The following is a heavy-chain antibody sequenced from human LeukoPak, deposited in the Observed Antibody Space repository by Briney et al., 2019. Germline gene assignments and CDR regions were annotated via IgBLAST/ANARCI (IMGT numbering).Heavy chain of an antibody. V-gene: IGHV3-21*01. D-gene: IGHD2-21*02. CDR1: GFTFSSYS. CDR2: ISSSSSYI. Sequence: PGGSLSLSCAASGFTFSSYSMNWVRQAPGKGLEWVSSISSSSSYIYYADSVKGRFTISRDNAKNSLYLQMNSLRAEDTAVYYCATHIVVVTAIWGQGTLVTVSS. J-gene: IGHJ4*02. CDR3: ATHIVVVTAI.